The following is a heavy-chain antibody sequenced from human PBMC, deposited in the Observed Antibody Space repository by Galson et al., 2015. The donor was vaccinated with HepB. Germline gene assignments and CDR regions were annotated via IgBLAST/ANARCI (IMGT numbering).Heavy chain of an antibody. CDR2: IIPILRTA. J-gene: IGHJ6*02. CDR1: GGLFSTYA. CDR3: ARSSRGGVVIIPSSDTHYLGMNV. D-gene: IGHD3-22*01. V-gene: IGHV1-69*13. Sequence: SVKVSCKVSGGLFSTYAISWVRKAPGHGLEWMGGIIPILRTANYAQKFQGRVTISADESTSTAYMELSSLKSDDTADYYCARSSRGGVVIIPSSDTHYLGMNVWGQGTAVTVSS.